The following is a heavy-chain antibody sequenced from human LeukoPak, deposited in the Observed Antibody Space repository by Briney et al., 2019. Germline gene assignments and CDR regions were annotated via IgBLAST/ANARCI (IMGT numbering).Heavy chain of an antibody. CDR1: GGSISSGSYY. D-gene: IGHD6-6*01. V-gene: IGHV4-39*07. J-gene: IGHJ4*02. CDR3: ARGDTVAARPGRFDY. CDR2: INHSGST. Sequence: SETLSLTCTVSGGSISSGSYYWSWIRQPPGKGLKWIGEINHSGSTNYNPSLKSRVTISVDTSKNQFSLKLSSVTAADTAVYYCARGDTVAARPGRFDYWGQGTLVTVSS.